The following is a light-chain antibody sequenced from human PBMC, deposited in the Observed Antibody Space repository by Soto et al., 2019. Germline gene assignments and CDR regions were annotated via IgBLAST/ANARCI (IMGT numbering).Light chain of an antibody. Sequence: QSVLTQPPSASGSPGQSVTISCTGTSSDVGGYTYVSWYQQHPGKAPKLVIYDVDKRPSGVPDRFSGSKSGYTASLTVSGLQAEEEADYFCSSYAGSNTYVFGAGTKVTVL. V-gene: IGLV2-8*01. CDR3: SSYAGSNTYV. CDR2: DVD. J-gene: IGLJ1*01. CDR1: SSDVGGYTY.